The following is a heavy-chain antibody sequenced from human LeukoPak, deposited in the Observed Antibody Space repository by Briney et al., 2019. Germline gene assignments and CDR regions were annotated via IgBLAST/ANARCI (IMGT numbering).Heavy chain of an antibody. CDR2: IDSRSSDI. CDR1: GFAFWDYS. J-gene: IGHJ4*01. Sequence: GSLRLSCAASGFAFWDYSMNWVRQAPGKGLEWVSTIDSRSSDIHYADSVRGRFTISRDNAKNSLYLQMNSLRAEDTAVYYCVRDAGSGSQPFDYWGHGTLVTVSS. CDR3: VRDAGSGSQPFDY. D-gene: IGHD3-3*01. V-gene: IGHV3-21*01.